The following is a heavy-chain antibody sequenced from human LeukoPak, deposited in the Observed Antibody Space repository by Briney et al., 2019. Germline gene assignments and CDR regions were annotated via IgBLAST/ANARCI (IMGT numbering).Heavy chain of an antibody. J-gene: IGHJ4*02. CDR1: GGSISSYY. V-gene: IGHV4-59*01. D-gene: IGHD3-22*01. CDR3: ARRGGYYYDSSGYYPFDY. Sequence: SETLSLTCTVSGGSISSYYWSWIRQPSGKGLEWIGYIYYSGSTNYNPSLKSRVTISVDTSKNQFSLKLSSVTAADTAVYYCARRGGYYYDSSGYYPFDYWGQGTLVTVSS. CDR2: IYYSGST.